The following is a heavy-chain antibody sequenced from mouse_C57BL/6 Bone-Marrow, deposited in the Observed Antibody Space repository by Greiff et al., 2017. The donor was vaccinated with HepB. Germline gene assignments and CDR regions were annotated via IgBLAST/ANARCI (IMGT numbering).Heavy chain of an antibody. V-gene: IGHV2-6*01. Sequence: VQLQESGPGLVAPSQSLSITCTVSGFSLTSYGVDWVRQSPGKGLEWLGVIWGVGSTNYNSALKSRLSISKDNSKSQVFLKMNSLQTDDTAMYYCASENYDYDGGFAYWGQGTLVTVSA. CDR2: IWGVGST. J-gene: IGHJ3*01. D-gene: IGHD2-4*01. CDR3: ASENYDYDGGFAY. CDR1: GFSLTSYG.